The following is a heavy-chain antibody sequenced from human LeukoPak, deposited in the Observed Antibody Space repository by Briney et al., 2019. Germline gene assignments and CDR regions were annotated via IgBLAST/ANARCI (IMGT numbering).Heavy chain of an antibody. Sequence: GGSLRLSCALSGFTFNSHAVSWVRRAPGKGLEWVSTLGGATISYADSVKGRFTISGDGSKSTLDLQMDSLRAEDTAIYYCAKHHSWGNWFYDYWGQGTLVTVSS. J-gene: IGHJ4*02. V-gene: IGHV3-23*01. CDR3: AKHHSWGNWFYDY. CDR1: GFTFNSHA. D-gene: IGHD3-9*01. CDR2: LGGATI.